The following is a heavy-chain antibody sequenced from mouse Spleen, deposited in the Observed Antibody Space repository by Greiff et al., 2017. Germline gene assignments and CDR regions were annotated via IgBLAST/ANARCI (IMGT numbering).Heavy chain of an antibody. CDR3: AIGLIHNYGYDYAMDY. D-gene: IGHD1-2*01. Sequence: QVQLQQPGAELVKPGASVKVSCKASGYTFTSYWMHWVKQRPGQGLEWIGRIHPSDSDTNYNQKFKGKATLTVDKSSSTAYMQLSSLTSEDSAVYYCAIGLIHNYGYDYAMDYWGQGTSVTVSS. CDR1: GYTFTSYW. J-gene: IGHJ4*01. CDR2: IHPSDSDT. V-gene: IGHV1-74*01.